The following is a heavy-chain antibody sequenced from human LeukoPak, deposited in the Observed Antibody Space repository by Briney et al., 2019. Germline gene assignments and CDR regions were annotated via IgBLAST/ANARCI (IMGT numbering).Heavy chain of an antibody. CDR2: IYTSGRT. Sequence: PSETLSLTCTVSGGSISGGSYYWSWIRQPAGKGLEWIGHIYTSGRTNYSPSLKSRVTISMDTSKNQFSLRLSSVTAADTAVYYCARIESRWIEGTTTLGLSAFDVWGRGTMVTVSS. V-gene: IGHV4-61*09. CDR3: ARIESRWIEGTTTLGLSAFDV. CDR1: GGSISGGSYY. D-gene: IGHD1-26*01. J-gene: IGHJ3*01.